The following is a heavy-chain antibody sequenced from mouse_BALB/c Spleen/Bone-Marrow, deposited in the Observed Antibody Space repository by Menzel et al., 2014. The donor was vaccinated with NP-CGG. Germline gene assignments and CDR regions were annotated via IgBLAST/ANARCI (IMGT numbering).Heavy chain of an antibody. V-gene: IGHV1-80*01. J-gene: IGHJ4*01. CDR3: ASRGDYSYSMDY. CDR2: IYPGDGDT. Sequence: QVQLQQSGAELVRPGSSVKISCKASGYTFSNYWMNWMKQRPGQGLEWIGQIYPGDGDTNYIGKFTGKATLTADKSSSTAYMQLSSVASEDSAVYFCASRGDYSYSMDYWGQGTSVTVSS. CDR1: GYTFSNYW. D-gene: IGHD1-1*01.